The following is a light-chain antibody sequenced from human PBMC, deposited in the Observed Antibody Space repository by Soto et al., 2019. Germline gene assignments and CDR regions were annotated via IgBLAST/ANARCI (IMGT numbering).Light chain of an antibody. Sequence: DIVMTQSPPSLSVTPGEPASISCRSSQSLLHSDGYTYVDWYVQRPGQSPQLLIYLGSNRASGVSDRLSGSGSGTDFTLKISTVESEDFGIYYCMQVLHTPFRFGPGNKVDFK. CDR2: LGS. J-gene: IGKJ3*01. CDR3: MQVLHTPFR. CDR1: QSLLHSDGYTY. V-gene: IGKV2-28*01.